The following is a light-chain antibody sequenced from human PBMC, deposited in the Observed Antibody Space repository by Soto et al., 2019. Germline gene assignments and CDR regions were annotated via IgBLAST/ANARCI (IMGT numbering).Light chain of an antibody. CDR1: QSVSSY. V-gene: IGKV3-11*01. CDR2: DAS. Sequence: EIVLTQSPATLSLSPGERATLSCRASQSVSSYLAWYQQKPGQAPRLLIYDASNRATGIHARFSGSGSGTDFTLTISRQETEDFAVYYGQPRSNWPRTFGQGTKVEIK. CDR3: QPRSNWPRT. J-gene: IGKJ1*01.